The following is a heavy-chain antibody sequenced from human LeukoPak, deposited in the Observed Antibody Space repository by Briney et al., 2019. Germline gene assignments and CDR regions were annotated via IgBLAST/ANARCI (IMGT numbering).Heavy chain of an antibody. CDR3: AKDRGLVGSTPSNFDY. V-gene: IGHV3-23*01. J-gene: IGHJ4*02. D-gene: IGHD1-26*01. CDR1: GFTFSSYA. CDR2: ISGSGGRT. Sequence: GGSLRHSCAASGFTFSSYAMNWVRQAPGRGLEWVSGISGSGGRTYYAASVKGRFTISRDNSENTLYMQMSSLRAEDTAVYYCAKDRGLVGSTPSNFDYWGQGTLVTVSS.